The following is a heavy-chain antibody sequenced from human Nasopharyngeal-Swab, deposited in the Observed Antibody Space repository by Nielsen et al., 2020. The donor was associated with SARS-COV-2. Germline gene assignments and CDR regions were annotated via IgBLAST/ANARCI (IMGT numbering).Heavy chain of an antibody. Sequence: WIRQPPGKGLEWIGYIYHSGSTYYNPSLKSRVTISVDRSKNQFSLKLSSVTAADTAVYYCARESSGWYHDYYYGMDVWGQGTTVTVSS. CDR2: IYHSGST. J-gene: IGHJ6*02. D-gene: IGHD6-19*01. CDR3: ARESSGWYHDYYYGMDV. V-gene: IGHV4-30-2*01.